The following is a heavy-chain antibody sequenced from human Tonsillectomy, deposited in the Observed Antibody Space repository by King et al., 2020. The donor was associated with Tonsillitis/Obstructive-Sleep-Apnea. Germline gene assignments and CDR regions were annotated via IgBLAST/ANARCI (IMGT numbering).Heavy chain of an antibody. CDR3: ARSSTMVRGVMDV. Sequence: QLQESGPGLVKPSETLSLTCTVSGGSISSSSYYWGWIRQPPGKGQEWIGSIYYSGSTYYNPSLKSRVTISVDTSKNQFSLKLSSVTAADTAVYYCARSSTMVRGVMDVWGKGTTVTASS. J-gene: IGHJ6*04. CDR2: IYYSGST. CDR1: GGSISSSSYY. D-gene: IGHD3-10*01. V-gene: IGHV4-39*01.